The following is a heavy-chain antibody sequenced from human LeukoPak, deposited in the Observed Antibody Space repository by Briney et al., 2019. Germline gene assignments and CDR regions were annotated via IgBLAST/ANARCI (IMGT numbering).Heavy chain of an antibody. CDR3: AKQPTHCSGGRCYPNWFDP. Sequence: PSETLSLTCTVSGGSITNYYWDWIRQPPGKGLEWIGYIYSSGGTNYNPSLKSRVTISVDTSKSQFSLRLSSVTAADTAVYYCAKQPTHCSGGRCYPNWFDPWSQGTLVTVTS. CDR2: IYSSGGT. V-gene: IGHV4-4*09. CDR1: GGSITNYY. D-gene: IGHD2-15*01. J-gene: IGHJ5*02.